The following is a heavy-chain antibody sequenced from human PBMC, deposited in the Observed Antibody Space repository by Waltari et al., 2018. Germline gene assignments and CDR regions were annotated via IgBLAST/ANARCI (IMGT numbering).Heavy chain of an antibody. CDR1: GFTFSSYA. Sequence: EVQLVESVGGLVQPGGSLRLSCAASGFTFSSYAISWVRPDTGKGLEWVSAISGSGGSTYYADSVKGRFTISRDNSKNTLYLQMNSLRAEDTAVYYCASKGRWLQLYYFDYWGQGTLVTVSS. CDR3: ASKGRWLQLYYFDY. CDR2: ISGSGGST. J-gene: IGHJ4*02. V-gene: IGHV3-23*04. D-gene: IGHD5-12*01.